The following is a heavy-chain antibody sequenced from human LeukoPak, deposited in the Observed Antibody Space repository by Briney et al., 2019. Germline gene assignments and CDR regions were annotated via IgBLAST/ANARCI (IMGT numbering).Heavy chain of an antibody. V-gene: IGHV4-38-2*01. CDR1: GYSISSGYY. Sequence: KPSETLSLTCAVSGYSISSGYYWGWIRQPPGKGLEWIGSIYHSGSTYYNPSLKSRVTISVDTSKNQFSLKLSSVTAADTAVYYCARRIAAAGIGYDAFDIWGQGTVVTVSS. CDR2: IYHSGST. D-gene: IGHD6-13*01. J-gene: IGHJ3*02. CDR3: ARRIAAAGIGYDAFDI.